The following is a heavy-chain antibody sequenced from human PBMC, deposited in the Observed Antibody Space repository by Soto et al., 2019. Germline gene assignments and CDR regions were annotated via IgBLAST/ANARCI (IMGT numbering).Heavy chain of an antibody. Sequence: GESLKISCKGSGYSFTSYWISWVRQMPGKGLEWMGRIDPSDSYTNYSPSFQGHVTISADKSISTAYLLWSSLKASDTAMYYCATHDGKIAAAKVDHYYGMDDWGQGTTVTVSS. CDR2: IDPSDSYT. D-gene: IGHD6-13*01. CDR1: GYSFTSYW. CDR3: ATHDGKIAAAKVDHYYGMDD. V-gene: IGHV5-10-1*01. J-gene: IGHJ6*02.